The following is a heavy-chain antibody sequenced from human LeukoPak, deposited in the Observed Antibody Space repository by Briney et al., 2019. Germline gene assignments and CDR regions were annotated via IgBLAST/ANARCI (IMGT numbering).Heavy chain of an antibody. CDR1: GGTFSSSA. J-gene: IGHJ3*02. CDR2: IIPIFGSS. D-gene: IGHD4-17*01. Sequence: GASVKVSCKASGGTFSSSAISWVRQAPGQGLEWLGGIIPIFGSSNYAQNFQDRVTITADESTSTAYMELSSLRSEDTAVYYCASVTTVTTKGHGALDIWGQGTMVTVSS. V-gene: IGHV1-69*13. CDR3: ASVTTVTTKGHGALDI.